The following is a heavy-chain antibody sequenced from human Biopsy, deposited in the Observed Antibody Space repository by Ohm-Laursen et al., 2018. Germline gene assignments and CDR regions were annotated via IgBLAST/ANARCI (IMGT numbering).Heavy chain of an antibody. V-gene: IGHV4-61*03. CDR1: AASVSGGTFY. CDR3: ARHAPSYSGSYWRYFDL. D-gene: IGHD1-26*01. CDR2: MYNRGST. Sequence: SETLSLTCAVSAASVSGGTFYWSWIRPPPGKGLEWIGYMYNRGSTNYSPSLKSRVTISVDTSMNPPSLRLTSVTAADTAVYYCARHAPSYSGSYWRYFDLWGRGTLVTVSS. J-gene: IGHJ2*01.